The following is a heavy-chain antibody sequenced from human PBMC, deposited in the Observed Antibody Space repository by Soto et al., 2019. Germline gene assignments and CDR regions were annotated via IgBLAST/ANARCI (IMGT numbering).Heavy chain of an antibody. CDR1: GGTFSSYA. CDR2: IIPIFGTA. Sequence: SVKVSCKASGGTFSSYAISWVRQAPGQGLEWMGRIIPIFGTANYAQKFQGRVTITADKSTSTAYMELSSLRSEDTAVYYCARVQDGYNYFDYYGMDVWGQGTTVTV. CDR3: ARVQDGYNYFDYYGMDV. D-gene: IGHD5-12*01. J-gene: IGHJ6*02. V-gene: IGHV1-69*06.